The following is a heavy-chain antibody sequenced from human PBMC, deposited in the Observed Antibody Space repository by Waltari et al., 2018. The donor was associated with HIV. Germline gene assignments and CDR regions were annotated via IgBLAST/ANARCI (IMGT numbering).Heavy chain of an antibody. Sequence: QVQLQESGPGLVKPSETLSLTCTVPGGSISSNYWSWIRQPPGKGLEWIGYIYYSGSTNYNPSLKSRVTISGDTSKNQFSLKLSSVTAADTAVYYCARDRILVGAYYDGMDVWGQGTTVTVSS. CDR2: IYYSGST. CDR1: GGSISSNY. V-gene: IGHV4-59*01. D-gene: IGHD3-10*01. J-gene: IGHJ6*02. CDR3: ARDRILVGAYYDGMDV.